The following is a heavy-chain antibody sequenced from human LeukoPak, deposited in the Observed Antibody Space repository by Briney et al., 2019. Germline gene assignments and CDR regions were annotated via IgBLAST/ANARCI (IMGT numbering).Heavy chain of an antibody. CDR3: ARGPLQYCSSTSCSRGWFDP. CDR2: INHSGST. J-gene: IGHJ5*02. CDR1: GGSFSGYY. D-gene: IGHD2-2*01. V-gene: IGHV4-34*01. Sequence: SETLSRTCAVYGGSFSGYYWSWIRQPPGKGLEWIGEINHSGSTNYNPSLKSRVTISVDTSKNQFSLKLSSVTAADTAVYYCARGPLQYCSSTSCSRGWFDPWGQGTLVTVSS.